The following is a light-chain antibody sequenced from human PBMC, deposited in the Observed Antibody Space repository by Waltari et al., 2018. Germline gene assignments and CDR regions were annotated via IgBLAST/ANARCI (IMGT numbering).Light chain of an antibody. J-gene: IGKJ2*01. Sequence: DIVMTQSPDSLAVSLGERATINCRSSQSIFSSSSSGDKNYLAWYQQKPGQPPKLLVSWASTRESGVPDRFIGSGSGSDFTLTISSLQTADVAIYYCQQFYTSPPTFGQGTRLELK. CDR2: WAS. CDR1: QSIFSSSSSGDKNY. V-gene: IGKV4-1*01. CDR3: QQFYTSPPT.